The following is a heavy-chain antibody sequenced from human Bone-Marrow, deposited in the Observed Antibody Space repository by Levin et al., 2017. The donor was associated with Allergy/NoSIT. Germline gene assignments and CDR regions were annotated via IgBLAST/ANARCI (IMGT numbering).Heavy chain of an antibody. J-gene: IGHJ4*02. CDR3: ARISFGNYDY. CDR1: GFSLNTAGLG. Sequence: SGPTLVKPTETLTLTCTVSGFSLNTAGLGVSWIRQPPGKALEWLAHIFSNDEKSYNTSLKNRLTISKDTSKSQVVLHMGSMDPVDTATYYCARISFGNYDYWGQGALVSVSS. V-gene: IGHV2-26*01. D-gene: IGHD3-16*01. CDR2: IFSNDEK.